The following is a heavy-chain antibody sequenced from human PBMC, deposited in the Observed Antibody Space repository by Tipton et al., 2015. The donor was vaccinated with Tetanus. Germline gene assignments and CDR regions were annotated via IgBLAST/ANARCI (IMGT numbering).Heavy chain of an antibody. J-gene: IGHJ4*02. V-gene: IGHV4-59*01. Sequence: TLSLTCSVSGGSFSGYYWTWIRQAPGKGLEWFAYIYSTENADYNPSLGSRFTISLDTSKKQFSLQLDSVTAADAAVYYCARGDYTNYGRILFDYWRQGTLVTVSS. CDR3: ARGDYTNYGRILFDY. CDR2: IYSTENA. D-gene: IGHD4-11*01. CDR1: GGSFSGYY.